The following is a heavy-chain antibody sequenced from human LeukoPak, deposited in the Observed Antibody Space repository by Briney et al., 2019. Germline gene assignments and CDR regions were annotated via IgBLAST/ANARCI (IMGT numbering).Heavy chain of an antibody. CDR3: VTVDLFGDLYYFYMDV. V-gene: IGHV1-24*01. Sequence: ASVKVPCKVSGSTLTDLSVHWVRQARGGGLEWLGGFHPEDGATLYPQKFKGRLTMTEHPSTDTAYMELTSLRSDDTAVYYCVTVDLFGDLYYFYMDVWGEGTTVTVSS. CDR1: GSTLTDLS. CDR2: FHPEDGAT. J-gene: IGHJ6*03. D-gene: IGHD3-3*01.